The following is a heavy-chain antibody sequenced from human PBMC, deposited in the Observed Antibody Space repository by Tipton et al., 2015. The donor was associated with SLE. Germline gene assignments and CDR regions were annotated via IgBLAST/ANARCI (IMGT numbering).Heavy chain of an antibody. Sequence: TLSLTCAVSGGSISSSSWWSWVRQPPGKGLEWIGGIYQSGNTNYNPSLKSRVTISTDKSKNRFSLKLSSVTAADTAVYYCVRALMGATRRDFDYWGQGTLVTVSS. J-gene: IGHJ4*02. V-gene: IGHV4-4*02. CDR2: IYQSGNT. D-gene: IGHD1-26*01. CDR3: VRALMGATRRDFDY. CDR1: GGSISSSSW.